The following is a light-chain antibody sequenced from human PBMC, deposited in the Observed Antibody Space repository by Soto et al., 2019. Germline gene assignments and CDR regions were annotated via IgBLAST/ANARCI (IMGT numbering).Light chain of an antibody. Sequence: EIVLTQSPATLSLSPGERATLSCRASQSVSSYLAWYQQKPGQAPRLLIYGASRRATGVPARFSGSGSGTDFTLTISSLQPDDFATYYCQQFAISTTFGQGTKVDI. J-gene: IGKJ1*01. V-gene: IGKV3-11*01. CDR2: GAS. CDR1: QSVSSY. CDR3: QQFAISTT.